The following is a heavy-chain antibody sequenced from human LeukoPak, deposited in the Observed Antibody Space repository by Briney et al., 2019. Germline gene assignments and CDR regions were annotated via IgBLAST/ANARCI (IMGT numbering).Heavy chain of an antibody. D-gene: IGHD3-3*01. CDR3: ARALSPELRFLEWSLYLDY. CDR2: INPNSGGT. Sequence: VKVSCKASGYTFTGYYMHWVRQAPGQGLEWMGWINPNSGGTNYAQKFQGRVTMTRDTSISTAYMELSRLRSDDTAVYYRARALSPELRFLEWSLYLDYWGQGTLVTVSS. V-gene: IGHV1-2*02. J-gene: IGHJ4*02. CDR1: GYTFTGYY.